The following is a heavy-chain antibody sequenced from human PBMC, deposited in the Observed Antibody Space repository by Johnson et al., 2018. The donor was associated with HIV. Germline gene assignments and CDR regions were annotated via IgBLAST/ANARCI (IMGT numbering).Heavy chain of an antibody. V-gene: IGHV3-30*02. D-gene: IGHD6-19*01. Sequence: QVQLVESGGGVVQPGGSLRLSCAASGLIFSNYGMHWVRQAPGKGLEWVAFIRYDGNNKYYADSVQGRFTISRDNSKNTLYLQMNRLRAEDTAVYYCAKEETSKQWLFDAFDIWGQGTMVTVSS. CDR3: AKEETSKQWLFDAFDI. CDR1: GLIFSNYG. J-gene: IGHJ3*02. CDR2: IRYDGNNK.